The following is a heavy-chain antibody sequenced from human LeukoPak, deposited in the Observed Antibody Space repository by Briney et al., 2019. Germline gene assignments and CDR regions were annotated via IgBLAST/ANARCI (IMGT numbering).Heavy chain of an antibody. J-gene: IGHJ4*02. CDR2: ISGSGGST. V-gene: IGHV3-23*01. CDR3: AKDRRLAAFDY. D-gene: IGHD6-25*01. CDR1: GFTFGDYS. Sequence: KTGGSLRLSCTASGFTFGDYSMSWVRQAPGKGLEWVSAISGSGGSTYYADSVKGRFTISRDNSKNTLYLQMNSLRAEDTAVYYCAKDRRLAAFDYGGQGTLVTVSS.